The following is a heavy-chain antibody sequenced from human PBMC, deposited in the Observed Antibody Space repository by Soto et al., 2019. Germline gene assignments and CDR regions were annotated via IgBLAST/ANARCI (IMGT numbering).Heavy chain of an antibody. CDR2: INTNTGDT. V-gene: IGHV1-2*02. D-gene: IGHD1-26*01. J-gene: IGHJ5*02. CDR3: ARWVGASNWFDP. Sequence: QVQLVQSGAEVKKPGASVKVSCKASGYTFTGYHIHWVRQAPGQGLEWMGGINTNTGDTNYAQKFQGGVTMPRDTSINTAYVQLSRLTSDDTAVYYCARWVGASNWFDPWGQGTLVTVSS. CDR1: GYTFTGYH.